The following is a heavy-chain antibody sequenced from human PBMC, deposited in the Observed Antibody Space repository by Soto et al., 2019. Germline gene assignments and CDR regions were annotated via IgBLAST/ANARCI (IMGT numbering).Heavy chain of an antibody. CDR2: MNPNSGNT. J-gene: IGHJ5*02. Sequence: QVQLVQSGAEVKKPGASVKVSCKASGYTFPSYDINWVRQATGQGLEWMGWMNPNSGNTGYAQKFQGRVTMTRNTAKSTAYMERSSLRSEDTAGKYCAREHYGNAAWFDPWGQGTLVTVSS. V-gene: IGHV1-8*01. D-gene: IGHD3-10*01. CDR1: GYTFPSYD. CDR3: AREHYGNAAWFDP.